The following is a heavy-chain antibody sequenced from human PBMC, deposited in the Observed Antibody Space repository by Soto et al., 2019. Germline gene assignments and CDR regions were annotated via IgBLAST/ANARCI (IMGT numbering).Heavy chain of an antibody. Sequence: GGSLRLSCAASGFTFSSYGMHWVRQAPGKGLEWVAVISYDGSNKYYADSVKGRFTISRDNSKNTLYLQMNSLRAEDTAVYYCAKDTSRSSQFEHWVPGTLVTVFS. CDR3: AKDTSRSSQFEH. CDR1: GFTFSSYG. CDR2: ISYDGSNK. V-gene: IGHV3-30*18. D-gene: IGHD6-6*01. J-gene: IGHJ4*02.